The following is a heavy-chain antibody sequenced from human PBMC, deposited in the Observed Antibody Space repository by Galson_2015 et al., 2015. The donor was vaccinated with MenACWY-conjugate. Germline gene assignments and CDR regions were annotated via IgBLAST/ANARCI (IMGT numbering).Heavy chain of an antibody. CDR3: TTHKPDSWGGLLFHFYMDV. CDR2: IKSQTEGGKT. V-gene: IGHV3-15*01. D-gene: IGHD2-21*01. J-gene: IGHJ6*03. Sequence: LRLSCAGSASTFSNAYMSWVRQAPGKGLEWVGRIKSQTEGGKTDYAAPVKGRFTISRDDSKNTLYLQMSSLKIEDTAVYYCTTHKPDSWGGLLFHFYMDVWGKGTTVTVSS. CDR1: ASTFSNAY.